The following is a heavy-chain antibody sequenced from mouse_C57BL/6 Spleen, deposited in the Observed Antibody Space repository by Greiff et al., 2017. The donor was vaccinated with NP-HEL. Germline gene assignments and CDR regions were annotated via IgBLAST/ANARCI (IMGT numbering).Heavy chain of an antibody. CDR2: IWSGGST. J-gene: IGHJ3*01. CDR3: ARNEAYYGSTWFAY. D-gene: IGHD1-1*01. Sequence: VQRVESGPGLVQPSQSLSITCTVSGFSLTSYGVHWVRQSPGKGLEWLGVIWSGGSTDYNAAFISRLSISKDNSKSQVFFKMNSLQADDTAIYYCARNEAYYGSTWFAYWGQGTLVTVSA. V-gene: IGHV2-2*01. CDR1: GFSLTSYG.